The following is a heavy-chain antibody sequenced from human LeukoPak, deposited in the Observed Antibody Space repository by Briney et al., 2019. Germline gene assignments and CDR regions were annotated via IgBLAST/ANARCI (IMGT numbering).Heavy chain of an antibody. CDR1: GYTFTGYY. CDR3: ARGARYCSGGSCYPSYFDY. J-gene: IGHJ4*02. D-gene: IGHD2-15*01. CDR2: INPNSGGT. V-gene: IGHV1-2*02. Sequence: ASVTVSCKASGYTFTGYYMHWVRQAPGQGLEWMGWINPNSGGTNYAQKFQGRVTMTRDTSISTAYMELSRLRSDDTAVYYCARGARYCSGGSCYPSYFDYWGQGTLVTVSS.